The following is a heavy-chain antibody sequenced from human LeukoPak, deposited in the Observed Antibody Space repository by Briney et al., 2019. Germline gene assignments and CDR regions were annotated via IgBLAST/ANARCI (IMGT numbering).Heavy chain of an antibody. CDR3: ARDPPAGYSYGYDY. CDR1: GFTVSSSY. Sequence: GGSLRLSCAASGFTVSSSYMSWVRQAPGKGLEWVSVIYSGGSTYYADSVKGRFTISRDNSKNTLYLQMNSLRAEDTAVYYCARDPPAGYSYGYDYWGQGTLVTVSS. V-gene: IGHV3-66*01. CDR2: IYSGGST. J-gene: IGHJ4*02. D-gene: IGHD5-18*01.